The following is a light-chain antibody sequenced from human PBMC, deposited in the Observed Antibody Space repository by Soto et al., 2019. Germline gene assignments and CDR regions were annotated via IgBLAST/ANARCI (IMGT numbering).Light chain of an antibody. CDR3: CSHRGFNAPYV. V-gene: IGLV2-23*01. Sequence: QSALTQPASVSGSPGQSITIAFTAISTDVENYNFVSWYQQHPGKVPKLIIYEDSKRPSGISDRFSGSKSGNSASLTISGQQADVEADYYCCSHRGFNAPYVFANGTKVTVL. J-gene: IGLJ1*01. CDR1: STDVENYNF. CDR2: EDS.